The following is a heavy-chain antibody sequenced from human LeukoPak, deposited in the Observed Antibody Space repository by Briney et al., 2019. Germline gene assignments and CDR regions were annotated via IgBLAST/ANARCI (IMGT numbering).Heavy chain of an antibody. CDR3: ARIPLNYYDSSGYYSEADY. Sequence: GASVKVSCKASGYTFTSYGISWVRQAPGQGLEWMGWISAYNGNTNYAQKLQGRVTMTTDTSTSTAYMELRSLRSDDTAVYYCARIPLNYYDSSGYYSEADYWGQATLVTVSS. J-gene: IGHJ4*02. CDR1: GYTFTSYG. V-gene: IGHV1-18*01. CDR2: ISAYNGNT. D-gene: IGHD3-22*01.